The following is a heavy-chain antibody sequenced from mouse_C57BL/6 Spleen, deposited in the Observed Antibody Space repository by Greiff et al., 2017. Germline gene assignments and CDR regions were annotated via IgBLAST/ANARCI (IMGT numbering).Heavy chain of an antibody. J-gene: IGHJ3*01. CDR3: ARPFYQTPAWFAY. V-gene: IGHV1-4*01. CDR2: INPSSGYT. CDR1: GYTFTSYT. D-gene: IGHD2-1*01. Sequence: QVQLKQSGAELARPGASVKMSCKASGYTFTSYTMHWVKQRPGQGLEWIGYINPSSGYTKYNQKFKDKATLTADKSSSTAYMQLSSLTSEDSAVYYCARPFYQTPAWFAYWGQGTLVTVSA.